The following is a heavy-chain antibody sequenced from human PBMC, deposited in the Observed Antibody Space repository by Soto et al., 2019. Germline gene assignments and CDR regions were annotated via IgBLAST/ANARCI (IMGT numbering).Heavy chain of an antibody. CDR1: GGTFSSYA. J-gene: IGHJ6*02. CDR3: ARSYGSGSSRYYYYGMDV. D-gene: IGHD3-10*01. V-gene: IGHV1-69*13. Sequence: SGKVSYRASGGTFSSYAISWVRQAPVQGLEWMGGIIPIFGTANYAQKFQGRVTITADESTSTAYMELSSLRSEDTAVYYCARSYGSGSSRYYYYGMDVWGQGTKVTVYS. CDR2: IIPIFGTA.